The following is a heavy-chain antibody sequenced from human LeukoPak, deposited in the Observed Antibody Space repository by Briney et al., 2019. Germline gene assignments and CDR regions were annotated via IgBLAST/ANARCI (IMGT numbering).Heavy chain of an antibody. Sequence: SVKVSCKAFGGTFSSYAISWVRQAPGQGLEWMGGIIPIFGTANYAQKFQGRVTITADEPTSTAYMELSSLRSEDTAVYYCARDPRSYCGGDCYFRYWGQGTLVTVSS. CDR3: ARDPRSYCGGDCYFRY. V-gene: IGHV1-69*13. J-gene: IGHJ4*02. D-gene: IGHD2-21*01. CDR2: IIPIFGTA. CDR1: GGTFSSYA.